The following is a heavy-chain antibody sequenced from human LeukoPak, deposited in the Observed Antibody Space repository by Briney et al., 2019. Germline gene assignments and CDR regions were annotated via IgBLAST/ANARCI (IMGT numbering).Heavy chain of an antibody. Sequence: GRSLRLSCAASGLTFDDYAMHWVRQAPGKGLDWDSGISWNSGSIGYADSVKGRFTISRDNAKNSLYLQMNSLRAEDTALYYCAKEWDSSGYYLSSAFDIWGQGTMVTVSS. D-gene: IGHD3-22*01. CDR3: AKEWDSSGYYLSSAFDI. V-gene: IGHV3-9*01. CDR1: GLTFDDYA. J-gene: IGHJ3*02. CDR2: ISWNSGSI.